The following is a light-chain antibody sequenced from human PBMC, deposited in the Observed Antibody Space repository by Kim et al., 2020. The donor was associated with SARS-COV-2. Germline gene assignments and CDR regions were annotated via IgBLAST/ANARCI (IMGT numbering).Light chain of an antibody. J-gene: IGKJ4*01. CDR1: HSITSIY. CDR3: QHYGSSPR. Sequence: LPPGKSAPPSCRASHSITSIYLAWYQPRPGQTPMILISSASSSGAGIPDRFSGSGSGTAFTISISRPEAEDFAVYYWQHYGSSPRFGGGTKVDIK. V-gene: IGKV3-20*01. CDR2: SAS.